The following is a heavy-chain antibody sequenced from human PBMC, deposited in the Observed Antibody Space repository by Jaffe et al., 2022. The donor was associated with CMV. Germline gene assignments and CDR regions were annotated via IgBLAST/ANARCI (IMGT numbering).Heavy chain of an antibody. J-gene: IGHJ6*03. CDR3: ARHGGGIGGPPYQTYYYYYYMDV. Sequence: QVQLQESGPGLVKPSETLSLTCTVSGGSISSYYWSWIRQPPGKGLEWIGYIYYSGSTNYNPSLKSRVTISVDTSKNQFSLKLSSVTAADTAVYYCARHGGGIGGPPYQTYYYYYYMDVWGKGTTVTVSS. CDR1: GGSISSYY. CDR2: IYYSGST. D-gene: IGHD1-26*01. V-gene: IGHV4-59*08.